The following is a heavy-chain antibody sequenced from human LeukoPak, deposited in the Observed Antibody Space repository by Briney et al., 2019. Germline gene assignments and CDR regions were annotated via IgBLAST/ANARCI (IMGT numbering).Heavy chain of an antibody. CDR2: INPNSGRT. V-gene: IGHV1-2*02. Sequence: ASVKVSCKASGDTFSSSAINWVRQAPGQGLEWMGWINPNSGRTNYAQNFQGRVTMTRDPSISTAYMELSGLTSNDTAVYYCARTREYSSSWYFPPFDPWGQGTLVTVSS. J-gene: IGHJ5*02. CDR3: ARTREYSSSWYFPPFDP. D-gene: IGHD6-13*01. CDR1: GDTFSSSA.